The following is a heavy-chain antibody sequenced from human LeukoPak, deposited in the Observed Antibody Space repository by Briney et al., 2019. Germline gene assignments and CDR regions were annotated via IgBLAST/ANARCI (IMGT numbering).Heavy chain of an antibody. D-gene: IGHD3-10*01. Sequence: GESLKISCKGSGYSFTSYWISWVRQMPGKGLEWMGRIDPSDSYTNYSPSFQGHVTISADKSISTAYLQWSSLKASDTAMYYCARTYGSGPYYCYGMDVWGKGTTVTVSS. CDR1: GYSFTSYW. V-gene: IGHV5-10-1*01. CDR2: IDPSDSYT. J-gene: IGHJ6*04. CDR3: ARTYGSGPYYCYGMDV.